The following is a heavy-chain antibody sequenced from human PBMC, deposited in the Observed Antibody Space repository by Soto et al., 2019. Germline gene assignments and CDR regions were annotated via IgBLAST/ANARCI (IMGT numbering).Heavy chain of an antibody. J-gene: IGHJ3*01. CDR1: GFTFSIYW. CDR2: IKEDGTEK. V-gene: IGHV3-7*01. CDR3: ASFGNYVAFDV. D-gene: IGHD3-16*01. Sequence: VQLVESGGGLVQPGGSLRLSCGASGFTFSIYWMSWVRQAPGKGLEWVANIKEDGTEKYYVDSVKGRFTISRDNAKNALYLQMNSLRAEDTAVYYCASFGNYVAFDVWGQGTLVTVSS.